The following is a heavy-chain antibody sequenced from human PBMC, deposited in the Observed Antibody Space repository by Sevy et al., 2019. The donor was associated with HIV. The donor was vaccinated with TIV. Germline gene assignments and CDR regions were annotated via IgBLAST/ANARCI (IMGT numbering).Heavy chain of an antibody. J-gene: IGHJ4*02. CDR2: ISYDGNLK. Sequence: GGSLRLSCAASGFTFNFYGMHWVRQAPGKGLEWVALISYDGNLKYYADSAKGRFTISRDNSKNTLYLQMNSLRAEDTAVYYCAREGEMATTFDYWGQGTLVTVSS. V-gene: IGHV3-30*03. D-gene: IGHD5-12*01. CDR3: AREGEMATTFDY. CDR1: GFTFNFYG.